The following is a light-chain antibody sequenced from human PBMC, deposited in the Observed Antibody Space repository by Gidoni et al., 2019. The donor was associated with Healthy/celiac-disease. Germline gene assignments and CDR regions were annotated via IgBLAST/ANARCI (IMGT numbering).Light chain of an antibody. CDR3: MQALQTPT. CDR1: QSLLHSNGYNY. CDR2: LGS. Sequence: DIVMTQSPLSLPVTPGEPASISCRSSQSLLHSNGYNYLDWYLQKPGQSPQLLIYLGSNRASGVPDRFSGSGSGTDFTLKISRVEAEEVGVYYCMQALQTPTFXGXTKVEIK. J-gene: IGKJ4*01. V-gene: IGKV2-28*01.